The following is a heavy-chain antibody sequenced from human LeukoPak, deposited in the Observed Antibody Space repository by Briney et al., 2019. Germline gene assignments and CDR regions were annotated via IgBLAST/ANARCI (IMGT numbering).Heavy chain of an antibody. D-gene: IGHD6-13*01. CDR1: GYTFTNSA. V-gene: IGHV1-3*01. J-gene: IGHJ4*02. CDR3: ARGHSALGY. CDR2: INGGNGNT. Sequence: ASVKVSCKASGYTFTNSALHWVRQAPGERPEWMGWINGGNGNTKYSQDFQGRVTITRDTSASTAYMELSRLRSEDTAVYYCARGHSALGYWGQGTLVTVSS.